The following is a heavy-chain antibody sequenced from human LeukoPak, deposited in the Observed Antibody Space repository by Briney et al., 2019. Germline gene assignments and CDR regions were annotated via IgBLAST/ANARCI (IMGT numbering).Heavy chain of an antibody. J-gene: IGHJ4*02. D-gene: IGHD4-23*01. Sequence: PGGSLRLSCAGSGFPFSNYWMAWVRQAPGEGLKWVANMKEDGGEINYVDSVKGRFTISRDNAKNSLDLQMNSLRVDDTAVYYCVRDRGYSTFDYWGQGTLVIVSS. CDR3: VRDRGYSTFDY. CDR2: MKEDGGEI. V-gene: IGHV3-7*01. CDR1: GFPFSNYW.